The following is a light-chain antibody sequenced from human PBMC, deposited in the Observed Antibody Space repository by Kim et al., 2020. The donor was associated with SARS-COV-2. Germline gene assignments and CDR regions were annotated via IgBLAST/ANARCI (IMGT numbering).Light chain of an antibody. CDR1: QSVNSN. CDR3: QQYNNWPLT. V-gene: IGKV3-15*01. CDR2: GAS. Sequence: EVVMTQSPASLSASPGERATLSCRASQSVNSNLAWYQQKPGQAPRLLIYGASTRATTIPARFSGSGSETEFTLTISSLQSEDFAVYYCQQYNNWPLTVGQGAKVDIK. J-gene: IGKJ1*01.